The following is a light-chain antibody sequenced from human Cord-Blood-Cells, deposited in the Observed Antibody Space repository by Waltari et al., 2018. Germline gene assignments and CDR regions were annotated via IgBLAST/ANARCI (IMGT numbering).Light chain of an antibody. J-gene: IGLJ2*01. CDR3: SSYAGSNNFVV. Sequence: HSALTHPPPASGSPGHSVTISCPGTSSDVGGYNYVSWYQQHPGKAPKLMIYEVSKRPSGVPDRFSGSKSGNTASLTVSGLQAEDEADYYCSSYAGSNNFVVFGGGTKLTVL. V-gene: IGLV2-8*01. CDR1: SSDVGGYNY. CDR2: EVS.